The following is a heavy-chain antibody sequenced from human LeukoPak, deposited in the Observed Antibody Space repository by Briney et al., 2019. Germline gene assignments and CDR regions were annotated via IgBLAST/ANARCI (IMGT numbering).Heavy chain of an antibody. J-gene: IGHJ4*02. CDR1: GFTFRNYW. V-gene: IGHV3-7*01. D-gene: IGHD6-6*01. CDR3: ARGASH. CDR2: IKDDGSDK. Sequence: GGFLRLSCAVSGFTFRNYWMNWVRQAPGKGLEWVANIKDDGSDKYYVDSVRGRFTISRDNAKNFLYLQMRGLRVANTAVYYCARGASHWGQGTVVTVSS.